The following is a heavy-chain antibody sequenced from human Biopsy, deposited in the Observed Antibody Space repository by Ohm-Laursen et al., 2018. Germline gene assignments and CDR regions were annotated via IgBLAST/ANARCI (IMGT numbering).Heavy chain of an antibody. CDR3: ATKLTGYFHH. CDR1: GGTFSNYG. D-gene: IGHD3-9*01. J-gene: IGHJ1*01. V-gene: IGHV1-69*06. Sequence: SSVKVSCKTPGGTFSNYGVNWVRQAPGQGLEWLGGNIPILGTGNYAQKFQDSVTVAADTSTSTATMELRSLRSDDTAVYYCATKLTGYFHHWGQGTLVIVSS. CDR2: NIPILGTG.